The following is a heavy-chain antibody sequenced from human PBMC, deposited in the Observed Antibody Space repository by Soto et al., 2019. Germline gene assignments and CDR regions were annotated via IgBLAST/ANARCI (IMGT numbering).Heavy chain of an antibody. D-gene: IGHD5-18*01. Sequence: SETLSLTCTVSGGSISSVGYYWSWIRQHPGKGLEWIGYIYYSGITYYNPSLKSRVTILVDTSRKQFSLKLSSVTAADTAVYYGSRGARRDTSMVLDAYDIWGQGTMVTVSS. CDR1: GGSISSVGYY. CDR3: SRGARRDTSMVLDAYDI. CDR2: IYYSGIT. J-gene: IGHJ3*02. V-gene: IGHV4-31*03.